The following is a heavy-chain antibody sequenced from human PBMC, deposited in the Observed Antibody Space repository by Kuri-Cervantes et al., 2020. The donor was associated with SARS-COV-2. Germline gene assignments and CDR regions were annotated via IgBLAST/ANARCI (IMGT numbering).Heavy chain of an antibody. D-gene: IGHD3-10*02. CDR3: AREALRCSGSYYNDPGAFDI. J-gene: IGHJ3*02. CDR2: IWYDGSNK. V-gene: IGHV3-33*08. Sequence: LSLTCAASGFTFSSYGMHWVRQAPGKGLEWVAVIWYDGSNKYYADSVKGRFTISRDNSKNTRYPQMNSLRAEDTAVYYCAREALRCSGSYYNDPGAFDIWGQGTMVTVSS. CDR1: GFTFSSYG.